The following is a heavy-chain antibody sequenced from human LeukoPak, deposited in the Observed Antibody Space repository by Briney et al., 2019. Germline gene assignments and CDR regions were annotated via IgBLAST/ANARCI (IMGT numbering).Heavy chain of an antibody. J-gene: IGHJ4*02. Sequence: GASVKVSCKASGYTFTSYGISWVRQAPGQGLEWMGRIIPILGIANYAQKFQGRVTITADKSTSTAYMELSSLRSEDTAVYYCAVLHLDTAMVPPGYYFDYWGQGTLVTVSS. CDR2: IIPILGIA. CDR1: GYTFTSYG. D-gene: IGHD5-18*01. V-gene: IGHV1-69*04. CDR3: AVLHLDTAMVPPGYYFDY.